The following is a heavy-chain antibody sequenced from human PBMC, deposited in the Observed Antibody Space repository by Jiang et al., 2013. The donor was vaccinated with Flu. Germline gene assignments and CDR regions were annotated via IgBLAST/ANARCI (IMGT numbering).Heavy chain of an antibody. CDR2: INPNSGGT. V-gene: IGHV1-2*04. D-gene: IGHD4/OR15-4a*01. CDR1: GYTFTGYY. CDR3: ARGLTTGGGDAFDI. Sequence: GAEVKKPGASVKVSCKASGYTFTGYYMHWVRQAPGQGLEWMGWINPNSGGTNYAQKFQGWVTMTRDTSISTAYMELSRLRSDDTAVYYCARGLTTGGGDAFDIWGQGTMVTVSS. J-gene: IGHJ3*02.